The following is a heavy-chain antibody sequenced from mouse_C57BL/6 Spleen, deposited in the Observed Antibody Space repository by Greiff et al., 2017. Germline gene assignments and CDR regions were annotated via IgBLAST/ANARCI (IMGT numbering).Heavy chain of an antibody. J-gene: IGHJ1*03. CDR2: IRSKSSNSAT. Sequence: DVKLVESGGGLVQPKGSLKLSCAASGFTFNTYAMHWVRQAPGKGLEWVARIRSKSSNSATYYAYSVKDRFTISRDDSQSMLYLQMNNLKTEDTAMYYCVREGDGNYVDFDVWGTGTTVTVSS. CDR3: VREGDGNYVDFDV. D-gene: IGHD2-1*01. V-gene: IGHV10-3*01. CDR1: GFTFNTYA.